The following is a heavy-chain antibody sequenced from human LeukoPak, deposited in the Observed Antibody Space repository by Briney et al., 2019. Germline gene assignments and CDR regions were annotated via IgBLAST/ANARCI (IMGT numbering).Heavy chain of an antibody. D-gene: IGHD2-15*01. CDR3: ARARGSYAFDI. Sequence: PGGSLRLSCAASGFTFSDYYMSWMRQAPGKGLDWVSYISSSGSTMYYADSVKGRFTISRDNAKNSLYLQMNSLRAEDTAVYYCARARGSYAFDIWGQGTKVTVSS. CDR1: GFTFSDYY. J-gene: IGHJ3*02. V-gene: IGHV3-11*04. CDR2: ISSSGSTM.